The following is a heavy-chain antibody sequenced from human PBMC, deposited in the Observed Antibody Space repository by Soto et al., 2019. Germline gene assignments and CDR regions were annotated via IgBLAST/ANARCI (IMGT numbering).Heavy chain of an antibody. CDR3: AKDHLRGWYGALDY. CDR1: GFTFSSYG. V-gene: IGHV3-30*18. CDR2: ISYDGSNK. Sequence: QVQLVESGGGVVQPGRSLRLSCAASGFTFSSYGMHWVRQAPGKGLEWVAVISYDGSNKYYADSVKGRFTISRDNSKNTLYLQMNSLRAEDTAVYYCAKDHLRGWYGALDYWGQGTLVTVSS. D-gene: IGHD6-19*01. J-gene: IGHJ4*02.